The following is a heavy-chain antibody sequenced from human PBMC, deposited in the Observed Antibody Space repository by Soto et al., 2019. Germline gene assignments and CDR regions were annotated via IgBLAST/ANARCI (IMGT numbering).Heavy chain of an antibody. V-gene: IGHV3-23*01. J-gene: IGHJ4*02. Sequence: GGSLRLCCAASGFTFSSFVMRWVRQATGKGLEWVSAISGSGGSTYYGDSVKGRFTISRDNSKNTLYLQMNSLRAEDTAVYYCAKVRADYYDSSGPIDYWGQGTLVTVSS. CDR2: ISGSGGST. CDR3: AKVRADYYDSSGPIDY. D-gene: IGHD3-22*01. CDR1: GFTFSSFV.